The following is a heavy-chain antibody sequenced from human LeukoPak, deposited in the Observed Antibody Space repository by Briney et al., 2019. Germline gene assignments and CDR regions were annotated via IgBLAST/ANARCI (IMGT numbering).Heavy chain of an antibody. Sequence: ASVKVSCKASGYTFTSYGISWVRQAPGQGLEWMGWISAYNGNTNYAQKLQGRVTMTTDPSTSTAYMELRSLRSDDTAVYYCARLDIVATTNYYYYGMDVWGQGTRSPSP. CDR2: ISAYNGNT. J-gene: IGHJ6*02. CDR3: ARLDIVATTNYYYYGMDV. CDR1: GYTFTSYG. V-gene: IGHV1-18*01. D-gene: IGHD5-12*01.